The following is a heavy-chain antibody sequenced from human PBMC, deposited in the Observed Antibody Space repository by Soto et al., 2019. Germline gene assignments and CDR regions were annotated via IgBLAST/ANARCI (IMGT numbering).Heavy chain of an antibody. CDR1: GGSISSSTYY. CDR3: ARQAWSSSSPWLDP. V-gene: IGHV4-39*01. D-gene: IGHD3-3*01. CDR2: IYYDGST. Sequence: QLQLQESGPGLVKPSETLSLTCTVSGGSISSSTYYWGWIRQPPGKGLEWIGSIYYDGSTYYNPSHQSRVPISVDTSKRQFSLKLSSVTAADTAVYYCARQAWSSSSPWLDPWGQGTLVTVSS. J-gene: IGHJ5*02.